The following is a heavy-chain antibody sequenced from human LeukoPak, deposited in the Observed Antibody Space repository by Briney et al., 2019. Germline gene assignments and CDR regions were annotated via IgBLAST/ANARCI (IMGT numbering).Heavy chain of an antibody. D-gene: IGHD1-26*01. CDR3: AREAKELGATAFHM. V-gene: IGHV3-11*01. J-gene: IGHJ3*02. Sequence: GGSLRLSCAASGFTFSEHYMSWIRQAPGKGLEWVSYISYSGHTIYYADSVKGRFTISRDNAKNSLYLQMNSLRAEDTAVYYCAREAKELGATAFHMWGQGTMVSVSS. CDR1: GFTFSEHY. CDR2: ISYSGHTI.